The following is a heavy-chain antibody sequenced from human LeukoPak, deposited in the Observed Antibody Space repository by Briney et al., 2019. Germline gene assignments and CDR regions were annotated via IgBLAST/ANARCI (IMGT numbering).Heavy chain of an antibody. J-gene: IGHJ4*02. D-gene: IGHD4-11*01. V-gene: IGHV1-2*02. CDR1: GYTFTGYY. CDR3: AREDPKTTGGVYY. Sequence: GASVKVSCKASGYTFTGYYMHWVRQAPGQGLEWMGWINPNSGGTNYAQKFQGRVTMTRDTSISTAYMELSRLRSDDTAVYYCAREDPKTTGGVYYWGQGTLVTVSS. CDR2: INPNSGGT.